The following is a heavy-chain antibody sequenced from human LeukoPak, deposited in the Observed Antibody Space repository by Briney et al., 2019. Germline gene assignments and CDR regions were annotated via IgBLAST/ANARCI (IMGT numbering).Heavy chain of an antibody. D-gene: IGHD2-8*01. CDR1: GFTFSSYA. J-gene: IGHJ4*02. CDR3: ARGGVKDY. V-gene: IGHV3-30*04. Sequence: GGSLRLSCAASGFTFSSYAMHWVRQAPGKELEWVAVISYDGSNKYYADSVKGRFTISRDNSKNTLYLQMNSLRAEDTAVYYCARGGVKDYWGQGTLVTVSS. CDR2: ISYDGSNK.